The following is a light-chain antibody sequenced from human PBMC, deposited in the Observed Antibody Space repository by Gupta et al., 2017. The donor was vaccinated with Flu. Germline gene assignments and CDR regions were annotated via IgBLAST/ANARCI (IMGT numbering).Light chain of an antibody. CDR3: QHVGSSPYT. J-gene: IGKJ2*01. V-gene: IGKV3-20*01. CDR2: GAS. CDR1: QSVSSNY. Sequence: GTLSLSPEERATLSCRASQSVSSNYFAWYQQKPGQAPRLLIYGASNRASGIPDRFSGSGSGTDFTLTIRRLEPEDSAVYYCQHVGSSPYTFGQGTKLEIK.